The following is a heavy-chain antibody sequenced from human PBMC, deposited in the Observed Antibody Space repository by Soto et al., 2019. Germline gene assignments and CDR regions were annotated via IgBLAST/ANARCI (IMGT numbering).Heavy chain of an antibody. J-gene: IGHJ5*02. CDR1: GFTFSSYA. CDR2: ISGSGGST. Sequence: EVQLLESGGGLVQPGGSLRLSCAASGFTFSSYAMSWVRQAPGKGLEWVSAISGSGGSTYYADSVKSRFTISRDNSKNTLYLQMNSLRAEDTAVYYCAKHFKSIVVVVAATPWFDPWGQGTLVTVSS. CDR3: AKHFKSIVVVVAATPWFDP. V-gene: IGHV3-23*01. D-gene: IGHD2-15*01.